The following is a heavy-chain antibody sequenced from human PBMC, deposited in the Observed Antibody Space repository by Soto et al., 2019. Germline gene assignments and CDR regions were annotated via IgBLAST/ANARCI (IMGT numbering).Heavy chain of an antibody. J-gene: IGHJ6*02. CDR3: ARDGYYDSGSYGMDV. V-gene: IGHV1-18*01. CDR1: GYTFNIYG. Sequence: QVQLVQSGAEVKKPGASVKVSCKTSGYTFNIYGISWVRQAPGQGLEWMGWISDYNGKTNYPQKFQGRVTMTTDTSTKTVYMVLTSLRSDDTAVYYCARDGYYDSGSYGMDVWGRGTTVTVSS. D-gene: IGHD3-10*01. CDR2: ISDYNGKT.